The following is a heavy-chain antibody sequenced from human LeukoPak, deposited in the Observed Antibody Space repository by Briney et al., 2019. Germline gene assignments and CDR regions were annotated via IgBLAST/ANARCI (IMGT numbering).Heavy chain of an antibody. V-gene: IGHV3-23*01. CDR3: AKDGASRGDYHWFDS. CDR2: IDDSGANT. D-gene: IGHD4-17*01. J-gene: IGHJ5*01. CDR1: GFSFRSYA. Sequence: GGSLRLSCEASGFSFRSYAMTWLRQAPGKGLEWVSTIDDSGANTYHADSVKGRFTISRDNFRDALHLQMNSLRVEDTAVYYCAKDGASRGDYHWFDSWGQGTLVTVSS.